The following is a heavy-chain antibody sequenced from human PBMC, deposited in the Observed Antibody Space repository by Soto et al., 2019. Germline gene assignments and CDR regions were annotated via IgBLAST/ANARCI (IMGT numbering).Heavy chain of an antibody. CDR3: ARGWVERLPRQPPSDY. J-gene: IGHJ4*02. CDR1: GISLSAYW. V-gene: IGHV3-74*01. D-gene: IGHD3-3*01. CDR2: INEDGRST. Sequence: GGSLRLSCAASGISLSAYWIHWVRQVPGKGLEWIARINEDGRSTSYMDSVKGRFTISRDNARDTLYLQMNSLRLEDTAVYYCARGWVERLPRQPPSDYWGQGXLVTVSS.